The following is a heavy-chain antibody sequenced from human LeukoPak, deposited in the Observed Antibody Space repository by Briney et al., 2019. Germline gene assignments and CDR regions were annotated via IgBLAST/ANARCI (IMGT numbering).Heavy chain of an antibody. V-gene: IGHV3-66*01. CDR2: ITSGGST. CDR1: GFTLTNND. Sequence: GGSLRLSCAASGFTLTNNDMNWVRQAPGKGLEWVSVITSGGSTYFADSVKGRFTVSRDNSKNTLSLQMNSLRVEDTAVYYCARDLISGPATHDSWGQGALVTVSS. J-gene: IGHJ4*02. CDR3: ARDLISGPATHDS. D-gene: IGHD2-15*01.